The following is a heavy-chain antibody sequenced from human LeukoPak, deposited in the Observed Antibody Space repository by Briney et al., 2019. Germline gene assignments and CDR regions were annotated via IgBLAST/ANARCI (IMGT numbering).Heavy chain of an antibody. Sequence: GGSLRLSCAASGFTFRSYAMSWVRQAPGKGLEWVSTISGSGGSTYYADSVKGRFTISRDNFKNTLYLQMNSLRAEDTAVYYCAKLGYDSSGYYPDAFDIWGQGTMVTVSS. CDR1: GFTFRSYA. D-gene: IGHD3-22*01. CDR2: ISGSGGST. J-gene: IGHJ3*02. V-gene: IGHV3-23*01. CDR3: AKLGYDSSGYYPDAFDI.